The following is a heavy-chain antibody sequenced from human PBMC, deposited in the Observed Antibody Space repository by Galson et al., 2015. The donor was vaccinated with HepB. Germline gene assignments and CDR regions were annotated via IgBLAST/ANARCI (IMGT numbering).Heavy chain of an antibody. Sequence: SLRLSCAVSGLTFSNYAMSWVRQAPGKGLEWVSAISGSGGDTYYADSVKGRFTISRDNSKNTLYLQMNSLRAEDTAVYYCAKAFWSGYQTPLGEFDYWGQGTLVTVSS. CDR1: GLTFSNYA. CDR2: ISGSGGDT. CDR3: AKAFWSGYQTPLGEFDY. V-gene: IGHV3-23*01. D-gene: IGHD3-3*01. J-gene: IGHJ4*02.